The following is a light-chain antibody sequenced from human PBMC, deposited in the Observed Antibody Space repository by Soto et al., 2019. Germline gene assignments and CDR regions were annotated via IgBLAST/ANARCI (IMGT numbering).Light chain of an antibody. J-gene: IGKJ1*01. CDR3: QQYNSYSRP. CDR1: QSISSW. CDR2: KAS. Sequence: DIQMTQSPSTLSASVGDRVTITCRASQSISSWLAWYQQKPGKAPKLLIYKASSLESGVPSRFSGSESGTEFTLTIRSLQHDDFAPYYYQQYNSYSRPFGQRTKVDIK. V-gene: IGKV1-5*03.